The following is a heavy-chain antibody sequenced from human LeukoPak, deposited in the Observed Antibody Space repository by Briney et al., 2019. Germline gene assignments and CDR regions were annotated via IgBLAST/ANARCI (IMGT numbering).Heavy chain of an antibody. CDR2: INTDGSST. CDR3: ARDSTIFGVWGAFDI. D-gene: IGHD3-3*01. Sequence: GGSLRLSCAASGFTFSSYTMNWVRQAPGKGLVWVSRINTDGSSTSYADSVKGRFTISRDNAKNTLYLQMNSLRAEDTAVYYCARDSTIFGVWGAFDIWGQGTMVTVSS. J-gene: IGHJ3*02. CDR1: GFTFSSYT. V-gene: IGHV3-74*01.